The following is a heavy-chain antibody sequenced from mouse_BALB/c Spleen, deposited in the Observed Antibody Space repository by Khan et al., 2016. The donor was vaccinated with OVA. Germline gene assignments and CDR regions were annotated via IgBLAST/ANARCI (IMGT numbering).Heavy chain of an antibody. J-gene: IGHJ4*01. V-gene: IGHV3-2*02. CDR3: ARGNYDVYAMDY. CDR2: ISYSGST. Sequence: EVQLQESGPGLVKPSQSLSLTCTVTGYSITSNYAWNWIRQFPGNKLEWMGYISYSGSTKYNPSLKSRISITRDTSKNTFFLQFNSWTTEDTATYYCARGNYDVYAMDYWGQGTSITVSS. D-gene: IGHD2-4*01. CDR1: GYSITSNYA.